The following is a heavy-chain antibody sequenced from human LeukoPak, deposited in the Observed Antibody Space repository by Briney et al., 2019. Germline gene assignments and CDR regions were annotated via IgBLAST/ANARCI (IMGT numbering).Heavy chain of an antibody. CDR3: ARHDLALGLSNWIYP. D-gene: IGHD3-16*01. Sequence: PSETLSLTCTLSGDSISISSYYWAWIRQPPGKGLEWIGSIYYSGSTYYNPSLKSRVTISVDTSKNQFSLKLSSVTAADTAVYYCARHDLALGLSNWIYPWWQGTLVTVSS. CDR1: GDSISISSYY. CDR2: IYYSGST. V-gene: IGHV4-39*01. J-gene: IGHJ5*02.